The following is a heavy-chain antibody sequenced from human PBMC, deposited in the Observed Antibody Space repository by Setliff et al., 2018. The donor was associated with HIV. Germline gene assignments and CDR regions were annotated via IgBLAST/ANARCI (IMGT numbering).Heavy chain of an antibody. J-gene: IGHJ4*02. V-gene: IGHV4-34*01. D-gene: IGHD6-13*01. CDR2: VNHSGST. CDR3: ARESGVAAGEFDS. Sequence: SETLSLTCAVYGGSFSGYDWSWIRQPPGKGMEWIGEVNHSGSTHYNPSLKRPVTISIDKSKKQFYLKVRSVNAADTAVYYCARESGVAAGEFDSWGQCTLVTVSS. CDR1: GGSFSGYD.